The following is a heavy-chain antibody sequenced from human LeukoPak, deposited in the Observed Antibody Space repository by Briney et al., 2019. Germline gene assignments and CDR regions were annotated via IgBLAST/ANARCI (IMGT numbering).Heavy chain of an antibody. D-gene: IGHD5-18*01. J-gene: IGHJ4*02. CDR3: ARSQVDTDY. Sequence: PSETLSLTCAVYGGSFSGYYWSWLRQPPGKGLEWIGEINHSGSTNYNPSLKSRVTISVDTTKNQFSLKLSSVTAADTAVYYCARSQVDTDYWGQGTLVTVSS. CDR1: GGSFSGYY. V-gene: IGHV4-34*01. CDR2: INHSGST.